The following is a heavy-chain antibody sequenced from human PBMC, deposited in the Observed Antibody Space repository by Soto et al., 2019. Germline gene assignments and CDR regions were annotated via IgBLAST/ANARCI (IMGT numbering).Heavy chain of an antibody. V-gene: IGHV2-5*02. CDR1: GFSLSTSGAA. Sequence: QINLIESGPTLVKPTQTLTLTCTFSGFSLSTSGAAVGWVRQPPGRALEWLALIYWDGDKRYNSSLGNRITVTKDTSMNQLVLTLTNSDTANTATYYCAHRATMTIFGLIIDNGIWFDPWGQGTRVIVSS. J-gene: IGHJ5*02. CDR3: AHRATMTIFGLIIDNGIWFDP. D-gene: IGHD3-3*01. CDR2: IYWDGDK.